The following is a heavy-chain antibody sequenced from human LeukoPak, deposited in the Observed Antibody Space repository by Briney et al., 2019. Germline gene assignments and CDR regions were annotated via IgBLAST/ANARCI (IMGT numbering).Heavy chain of an antibody. D-gene: IGHD3-22*01. CDR1: GFTFSSYI. Sequence: KPGGSLRLSCAASGFTFSSYIMNWVRQAPGICLYWVSSISSSSSYIYYADSVKGRFTISRDNAKNSLYLQMNSLRAEDTAVYYCARGLYYYDSSGYNYWGQGTLVTVSS. CDR3: ARGLYYYDSSGYNY. V-gene: IGHV3-21*01. CDR2: ISSSSSYI. J-gene: IGHJ4*02.